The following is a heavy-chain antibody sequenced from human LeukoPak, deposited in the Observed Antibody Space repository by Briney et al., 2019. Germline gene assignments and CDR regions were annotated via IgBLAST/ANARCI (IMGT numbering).Heavy chain of an antibody. CDR3: ARDSSYCSGGSCYSHYYYMDV. J-gene: IGHJ6*03. Sequence: SETLSLTCTVSGGSISSYYWSWIRQPAGKGPEWIGRIYTSGSTNYNPSLKSRVTMSVDTSKNQFSLKLSSVTAADTAVYYCARDSSYCSGGSCYSHYYYMDVWGKGTTVTVSS. CDR1: GGSISSYY. CDR2: IYTSGST. V-gene: IGHV4-4*07. D-gene: IGHD2-15*01.